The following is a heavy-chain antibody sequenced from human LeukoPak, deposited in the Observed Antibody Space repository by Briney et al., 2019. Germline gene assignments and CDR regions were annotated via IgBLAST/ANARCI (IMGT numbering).Heavy chain of an antibody. CDR1: GFTFSSYS. CDR2: IGSSSSYI. Sequence: GGSLRLSCAASGFTFSSYSMNWVRQAPGKGLEWVSSIGSSSSYIYYADSVKGRFTISRDNAKNSLYLQMNSLRAEDTAVYYCARDPSDRSVGDAFDIWGQGTMVTVSS. V-gene: IGHV3-21*01. CDR3: ARDPSDRSVGDAFDI. J-gene: IGHJ3*02. D-gene: IGHD3-10*01.